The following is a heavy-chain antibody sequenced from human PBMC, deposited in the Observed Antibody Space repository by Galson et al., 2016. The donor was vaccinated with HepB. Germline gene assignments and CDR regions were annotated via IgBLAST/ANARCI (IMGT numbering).Heavy chain of an antibody. D-gene: IGHD6-13*01. Sequence: SLRLSCAASGFNFGGYGMHWVRQAPGKGPEWVAVVWFDGTNDDYADSVKGRFTISRDNSKNTLYLQMNSLRGEDTAVYFCARDPRRPAAATGDGLDVWGRGTTVTVSS. V-gene: IGHV3-33*01. J-gene: IGHJ6*04. CDR1: GFNFGGYG. CDR3: ARDPRRPAAATGDGLDV. CDR2: VWFDGTND.